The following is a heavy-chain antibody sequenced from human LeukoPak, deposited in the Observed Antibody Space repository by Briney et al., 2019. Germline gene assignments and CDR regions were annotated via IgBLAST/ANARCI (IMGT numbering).Heavy chain of an antibody. V-gene: IGHV4-39*07. Sequence: SETLSLTCTVSGGSISSSSYYWVWIPQPPGKGLEWIGSIYYSGSTYFNPSLKSRVTLSVATSKNHFSLKLSCVSAADTVVYYCAGDGMWGQGTLVTVSS. CDR1: GGSISSSSYY. CDR3: AGDGM. D-gene: IGHD1-14*01. J-gene: IGHJ4*02. CDR2: IYYSGST.